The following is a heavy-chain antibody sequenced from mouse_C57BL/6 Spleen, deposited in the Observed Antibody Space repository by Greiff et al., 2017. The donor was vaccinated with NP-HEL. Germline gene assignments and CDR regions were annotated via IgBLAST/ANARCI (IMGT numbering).Heavy chain of an antibody. V-gene: IGHV1-80*01. Sequence: QVHVKQSGAELVKPGASVKISCKASGYAFSSYWMNWVKQRPGKGLEWIGQIYPGDGDTNYNGKFKGKATLTADKSSSTAYMQLSSLTSEDSAVYFCARSYYYGSSPLDYWGQGTTLTVSS. CDR3: ARSYYYGSSPLDY. J-gene: IGHJ2*01. CDR1: GYAFSSYW. D-gene: IGHD1-1*01. CDR2: IYPGDGDT.